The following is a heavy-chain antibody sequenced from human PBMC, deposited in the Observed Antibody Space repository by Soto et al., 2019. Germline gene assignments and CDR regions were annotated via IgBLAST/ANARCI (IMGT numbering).Heavy chain of an antibody. CDR2: IIPIFGTA. Sequence: GASVKVSCKASGGTFSSYAISWVRQAPGQGLEWMGGIIPIFGTANYAQRFQGRVTITADESTSTAYMELSSLRSEDTAVYYCARETPTYYYDSSGPGPFDYWGQGTLVTVSS. V-gene: IGHV1-69*13. CDR1: GGTFSSYA. D-gene: IGHD3-22*01. J-gene: IGHJ4*02. CDR3: ARETPTYYYDSSGPGPFDY.